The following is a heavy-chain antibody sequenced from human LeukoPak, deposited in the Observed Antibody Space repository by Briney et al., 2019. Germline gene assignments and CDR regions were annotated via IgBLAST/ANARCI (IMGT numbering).Heavy chain of an antibody. CDR2: ISSSSNII. CDR1: GFTFSNYF. D-gene: IGHD3-10*01. CDR3: AIEGCYGSGRGADFDY. Sequence: GGSLRLSCAASGFTFSNYFMNWVRQAPGKGLEWVSYISSSSNIIYYADSVKGRFIISRDNAKSSLFLQMNSLRDEDTAVYYCAIEGCYGSGRGADFDYWGQGTLVTVSS. J-gene: IGHJ4*02. V-gene: IGHV3-48*02.